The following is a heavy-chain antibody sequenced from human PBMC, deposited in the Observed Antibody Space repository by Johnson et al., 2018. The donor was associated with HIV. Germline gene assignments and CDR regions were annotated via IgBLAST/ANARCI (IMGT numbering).Heavy chain of an antibody. CDR3: ARGDLAAAGNGAFDI. V-gene: IGHV3-30*14. CDR1: GFTFSSYA. Sequence: QVQLVESGGGVVQPGRSLRLSCAASGFTFSSYAMHWVRQAPGKGLEWVAVISYDGSNQYSADSGKGRLPISRDNSKNTLYLQMNSLRAEDTAVYYCARGDLAAAGNGAFDIWGQGTMVTVSS. CDR2: ISYDGSNQ. J-gene: IGHJ3*02. D-gene: IGHD6-13*01.